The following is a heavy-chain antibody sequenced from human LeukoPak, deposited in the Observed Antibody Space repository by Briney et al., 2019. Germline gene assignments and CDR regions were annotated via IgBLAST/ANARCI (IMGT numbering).Heavy chain of an antibody. D-gene: IGHD1-26*01. Sequence: SESLSLTCTVSGRSIGNHYWSWVRQPPGKGLECAGYVYYSGNPDYNPSLKSRVTISIDTSKNQFSLKLSSVTAADTAVYYCARDQYSGRFDYWGQGTLVTVSS. V-gene: IGHV4-59*11. CDR1: GRSIGNHY. CDR3: ARDQYSGRFDY. J-gene: IGHJ4*02. CDR2: VYYSGNP.